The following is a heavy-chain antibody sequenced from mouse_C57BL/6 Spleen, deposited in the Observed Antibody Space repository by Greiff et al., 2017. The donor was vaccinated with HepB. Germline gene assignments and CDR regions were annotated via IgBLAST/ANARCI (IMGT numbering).Heavy chain of an antibody. CDR2: INYDGSST. Sequence: EVMLVESEGGLVQPGSSMKLSCTASGFTFSDYYMAWVRQVPEKGLEWVANINYDGSSTYYLDSLKSRFIISRDNAKNILYLQMSSLKSEDTATYYCAREGVSRDYAMDYWGQGTSVTVSS. CDR1: GFTFSDYY. V-gene: IGHV5-16*01. CDR3: AREGVSRDYAMDY. J-gene: IGHJ4*01.